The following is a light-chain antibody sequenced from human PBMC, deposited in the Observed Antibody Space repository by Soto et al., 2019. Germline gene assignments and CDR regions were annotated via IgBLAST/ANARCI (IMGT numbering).Light chain of an antibody. Sequence: EIGLTQSPATLSLSPGESATLSCRASQSLRNFLAWYQQRPGQAPRLLIYDASDRATGVPDRFSGSGSGTDFTLTITNFDPEDSAVYYCQQRSIWPLTFGGGTKVEVK. J-gene: IGKJ4*01. CDR2: DAS. CDR3: QQRSIWPLT. V-gene: IGKV3-11*01. CDR1: QSLRNF.